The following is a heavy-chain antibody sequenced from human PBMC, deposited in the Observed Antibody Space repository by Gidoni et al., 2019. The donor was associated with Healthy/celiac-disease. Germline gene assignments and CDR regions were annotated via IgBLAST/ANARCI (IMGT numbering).Heavy chain of an antibody. J-gene: IGHJ3*02. D-gene: IGHD6-25*01. V-gene: IGHV3-33*01. CDR2: IWYDRSNK. CDR3: ASAAGAFDI. Sequence: QVQLVESGGGVGQPGRSPRLSCAASGFTFSSYGMHWVRQAPGKGLEWVSFIWYDRSNKYYADSVKGRFTISRDNSKNTLYLQMNSLRAEDTAVYYCASAAGAFDIWGQGTMVTVSS. CDR1: GFTFSSYG.